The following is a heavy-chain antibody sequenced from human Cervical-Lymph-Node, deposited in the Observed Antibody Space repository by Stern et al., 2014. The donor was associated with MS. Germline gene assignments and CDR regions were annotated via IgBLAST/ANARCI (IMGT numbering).Heavy chain of an antibody. V-gene: IGHV3-11*01. J-gene: IGHJ5*02. Sequence: QVQLVQSGGGLVKPGGSLRLSCAASGFTFTDYYMTWLRQAPGQGPEWLSYINGGATTVYYRDSVKVRFIISRDNDRNSLHLQMNGLTAEDTAVYYCARLRYDTILGEWFDPWGQGTRVTVSS. CDR1: GFTFTDYY. CDR3: ARLRYDTILGEWFDP. CDR2: INGGATTV. D-gene: IGHD3-3*01.